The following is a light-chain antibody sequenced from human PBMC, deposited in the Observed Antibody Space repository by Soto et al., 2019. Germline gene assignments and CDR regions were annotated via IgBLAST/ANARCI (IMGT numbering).Light chain of an antibody. Sequence: IQLTQSPSSLSASVGDRVTLTCRASQGISSYLAWYQQKPGKAPKLLIYAASTLQSGVPSRFSGSGGGSWTEFSLTIRALQPDDFATYYCLQLNRYPLTFGGGTKVDIK. V-gene: IGKV1-9*01. CDR2: AAS. J-gene: IGKJ4*01. CDR1: QGISSY. CDR3: LQLNRYPLT.